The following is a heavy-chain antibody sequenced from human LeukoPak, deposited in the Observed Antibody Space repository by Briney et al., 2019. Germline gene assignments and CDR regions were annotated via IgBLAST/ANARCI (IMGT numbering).Heavy chain of an antibody. Sequence: SETLSLTCAVYGGSFSGYYRSWIRQPPGKGLEWIGEINHSGSINYNPSLKSRVTISVDTSKNQFYLKLSSVTAADTAVYYCASRLMIAVAGTGRSDYFDYWGQGTLVTVSS. J-gene: IGHJ4*02. V-gene: IGHV4-34*01. CDR2: INHSGSI. CDR1: GGSFSGYY. D-gene: IGHD6-19*01. CDR3: ASRLMIAVAGTGRSDYFDY.